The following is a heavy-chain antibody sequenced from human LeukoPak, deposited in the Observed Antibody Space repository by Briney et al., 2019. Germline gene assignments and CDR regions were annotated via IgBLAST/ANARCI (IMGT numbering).Heavy chain of an antibody. D-gene: IGHD3-10*01. Sequence: ASVKVSCKASGYTFTGYYMHWVRQAPGQGLEWMGWINPNSGGTNYAQKFQGWVTMTRDTSISTAYMELSRLRSDDTAVYYCARDHSGLLLWFGEFSWSDPWGQGTLVTVSS. CDR1: GYTFTGYY. J-gene: IGHJ5*02. V-gene: IGHV1-2*04. CDR2: INPNSGGT. CDR3: ARDHSGLLLWFGEFSWSDP.